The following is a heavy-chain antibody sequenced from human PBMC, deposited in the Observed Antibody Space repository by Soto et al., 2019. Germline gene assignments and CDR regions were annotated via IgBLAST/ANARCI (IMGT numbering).Heavy chain of an antibody. Sequence: WETLSLTCAVSGFSISSGYFWGWIRQPPGKGPEWLGSIYHSGTTYYNPSVKGRVTISLDTSMNYFSLRLSSVTAADTAVYYCARGQRFSDWFDPWGQGTLVTVSS. J-gene: IGHJ5*02. CDR3: ARGQRFSDWFDP. CDR2: IYHSGTT. CDR1: GFSISSGYF. V-gene: IGHV4-38-2*01. D-gene: IGHD3-3*01.